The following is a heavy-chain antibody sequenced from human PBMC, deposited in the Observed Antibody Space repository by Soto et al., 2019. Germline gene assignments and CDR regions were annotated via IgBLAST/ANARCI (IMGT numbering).Heavy chain of an antibody. CDR2: ISSSGSTI. Sequence: QVQLVESGGGLVKPGGSLRLSCAASGFTFSDYYMSWIRQAPGKGLEWVSYISSSGSTIYYADSVKGRFTISRDNAKNSLYLQMSSLRAEDTAVYYCARDRRGDYIWGSYREVDAFDIWGQGTMVTVSS. CDR1: GFTFSDYY. J-gene: IGHJ3*02. CDR3: ARDRRGDYIWGSYREVDAFDI. D-gene: IGHD3-16*02. V-gene: IGHV3-11*01.